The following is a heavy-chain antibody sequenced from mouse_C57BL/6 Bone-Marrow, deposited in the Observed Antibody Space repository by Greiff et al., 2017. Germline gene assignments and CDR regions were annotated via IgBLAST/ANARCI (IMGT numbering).Heavy chain of an antibody. CDR2: IDPSDSYT. Sequence: QVQLQQPGAELVKPGASVKLSCTASGYTFTSYWMQWVKQRPGQGLEWIGEIDPSDSYTNYNQKFKGKATLTVDTSSSTAYMQLSSLTSEDSAVYYCAREIYGNYAYWYFEVWGTGTTVTVSS. V-gene: IGHV1-50*01. D-gene: IGHD2-1*01. CDR3: AREIYGNYAYWYFEV. CDR1: GYTFTSYW. J-gene: IGHJ1*03.